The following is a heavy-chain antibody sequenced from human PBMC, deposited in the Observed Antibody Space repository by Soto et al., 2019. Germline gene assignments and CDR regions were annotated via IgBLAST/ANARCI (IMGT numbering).Heavy chain of an antibody. CDR3: AREMESNYYYYYYMDV. Sequence: EVQLVESGGGLVQPGESLRLSCAASGFTFNNYNMNWVRQSPGQGLEWISHISSSGSTIYYADSVKGRFTISRDNAKNSLYLQMNSLRAEDTAVYYCAREMESNYYYYYYMDVWGTGTTVTVSS. CDR1: GFTFNNYN. D-gene: IGHD3-3*01. J-gene: IGHJ6*03. V-gene: IGHV3-48*01. CDR2: ISSSGSTI.